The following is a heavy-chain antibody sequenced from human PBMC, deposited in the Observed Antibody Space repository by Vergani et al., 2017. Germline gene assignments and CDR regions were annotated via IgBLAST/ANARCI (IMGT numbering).Heavy chain of an antibody. Sequence: QLQLQESGSGLVKPSQTLSLTCAVSGGSISSGGYSWSWLRQPPGKGLEWIGHIYHSASTYYNPSLKSRVTISVDRSKNQFPLKLSSVTAADTAVYYCAREHGVPAANWFDPWGQGTLVTVSS. CDR2: IYHSAST. D-gene: IGHD2-2*01. CDR3: AREHGVPAANWFDP. V-gene: IGHV4-30-2*01. J-gene: IGHJ5*02. CDR1: GGSISSGGYS.